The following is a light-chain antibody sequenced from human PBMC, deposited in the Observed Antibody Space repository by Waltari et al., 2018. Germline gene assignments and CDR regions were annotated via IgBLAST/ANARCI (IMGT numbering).Light chain of an antibody. CDR2: HAV. V-gene: IGKV1-16*01. J-gene: IGKJ4*01. CDR3: HQYDSYPLT. CDR1: QGIGIH. Sequence: DIQMTQSPSSLSASVGDRLTITCRASQGIGIHFAWFQQKPGKAPKSLIYHAVRLQGGVPSRFRGGGSGTDFTLTISSLQPEDSATYFCHQYDSYPLTFGGGTKVEIK.